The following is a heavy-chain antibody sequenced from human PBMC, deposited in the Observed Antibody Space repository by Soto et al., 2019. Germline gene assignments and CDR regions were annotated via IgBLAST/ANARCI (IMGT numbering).Heavy chain of an antibody. Sequence: GGSLRLSCAASGFTFSSYSMNWVRQAPGKGLEWVSSISSSSSYIYYADSVKGRFTISRDNAKNSLYLQMNSLRAEDTAVYYGAREGGIAAAGARLGMDVWGQGTTVTVSS. V-gene: IGHV3-21*01. CDR2: ISSSSSYI. J-gene: IGHJ6*02. CDR3: AREGGIAAAGARLGMDV. CDR1: GFTFSSYS. D-gene: IGHD6-13*01.